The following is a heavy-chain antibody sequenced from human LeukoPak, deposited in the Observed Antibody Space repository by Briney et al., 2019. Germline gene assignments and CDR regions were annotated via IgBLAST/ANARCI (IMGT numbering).Heavy chain of an antibody. D-gene: IGHD1-26*01. CDR3: ASVNTRYYYYMDV. J-gene: IGHJ6*03. CDR1: GGSFSGYY. CDR2: INHSGST. Sequence: PSETLSLTCAVYGGSFSGYYWSWIRQPPGKGLEWIGEINHSGSTNYNPSLKSRVTISVDTSKNQFSLKLSSVTAADTAVYYCASVNTRYYYYMDVWGKGTTVTVSS. V-gene: IGHV4-34*01.